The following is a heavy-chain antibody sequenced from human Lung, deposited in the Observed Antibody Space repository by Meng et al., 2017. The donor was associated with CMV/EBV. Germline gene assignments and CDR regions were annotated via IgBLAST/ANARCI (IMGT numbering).Heavy chain of an antibody. CDR1: GFIFSNYA. CDR3: AKIGDCSTASCNTWGYFDY. V-gene: IGHV3-23*01. D-gene: IGHD2-2*02. Sequence: GESLKISCAASGFIFSNYAMTWVRQAPGKGLEWVSGISGIGGSIYYAESVKGRFAISRDNSRNTLYLQMNNLRAEDTAKYYCAKIGDCSTASCNTWGYFDYXGRGXLVTVSS. CDR2: ISGIGGSI. J-gene: IGHJ4*02.